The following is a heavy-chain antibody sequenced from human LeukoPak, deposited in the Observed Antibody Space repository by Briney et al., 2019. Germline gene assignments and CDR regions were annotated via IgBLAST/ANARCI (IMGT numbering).Heavy chain of an antibody. CDR3: TTLYQLLLTSSDY. V-gene: IGHV3-73*01. CDR2: IRSKANSYAT. D-gene: IGHD2-2*01. Sequence: GGSLKLSCAASGFTFSGSAMHWVRQASGKGLGWVGRIRSKANSYATAYAASVKGRFTISRDDSKNTAYLQMNSLKTEDTAVYYCTTLYQLLLTSSDYWGQGTLVTVSS. J-gene: IGHJ4*02. CDR1: GFTFSGSA.